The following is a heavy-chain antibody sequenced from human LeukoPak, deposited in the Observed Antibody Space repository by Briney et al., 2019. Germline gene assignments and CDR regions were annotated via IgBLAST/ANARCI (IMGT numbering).Heavy chain of an antibody. V-gene: IGHV3-30*02. J-gene: IGHJ4*02. CDR2: IRYDGNNK. D-gene: IGHD5-24*01. CDR1: GFTFSSYG. Sequence: GGSLRLSCAASGFTFSSYGMHWVRQAPGKGLEWVAFIRYDGNNKYYADSVKGRFTISRDNSKNTLYLQMNSLRAEDTAVYYCAKDERWLQFVLGYWGQGTLVTVSS. CDR3: AKDERWLQFVLGY.